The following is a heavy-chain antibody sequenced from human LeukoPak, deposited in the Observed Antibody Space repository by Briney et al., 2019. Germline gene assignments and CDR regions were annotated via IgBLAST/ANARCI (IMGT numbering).Heavy chain of an antibody. Sequence: SETLSLTCTVSGGSISSHFWSWIRQTPGKGLEWIGYIYYSGSTNYNPSLKSRVTISVDTSKNQFSLKLSSVTAADTAVYYCARDYGDYPTTGMDVWGQGTTVTVSS. D-gene: IGHD4-17*01. V-gene: IGHV4-59*11. J-gene: IGHJ6*02. CDR1: GGSISSHF. CDR3: ARDYGDYPTTGMDV. CDR2: IYYSGST.